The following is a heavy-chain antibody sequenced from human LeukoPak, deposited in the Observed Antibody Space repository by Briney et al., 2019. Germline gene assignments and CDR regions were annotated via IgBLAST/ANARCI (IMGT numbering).Heavy chain of an antibody. CDR2: INANSVST. Sequence: GGSLRLSCAASGFAFTVYAMSWLRQPPGNGLEWVSTINANSVSTSYAASVRGSFTISRDNATDTVYLQLNRLSTDDTATYYCAKPISGGLAVTADWFRPWGQGTLGVVSS. D-gene: IGHD6-19*01. V-gene: IGHV3-23*01. CDR1: GFAFTVYA. J-gene: IGHJ5*02. CDR3: AKPISGGLAVTADWFRP.